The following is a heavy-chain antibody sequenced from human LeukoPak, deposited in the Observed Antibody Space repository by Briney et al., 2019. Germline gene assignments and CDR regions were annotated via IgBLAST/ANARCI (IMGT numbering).Heavy chain of an antibody. CDR1: GFTFSSYS. D-gene: IGHD3-22*01. CDR2: ISISSSAI. CDR3: AKGASGYYEGGWYFDY. Sequence: PGGSLRLSCAASGFTFSSYSMNWVRQAPGKGLEWVSYISISSSAIYYADSVKGRFTISRDNAKNSLYLQMNSLRAEDTAVYYCAKGASGYYEGGWYFDYWGQGTLVTVSS. J-gene: IGHJ4*02. V-gene: IGHV3-48*01.